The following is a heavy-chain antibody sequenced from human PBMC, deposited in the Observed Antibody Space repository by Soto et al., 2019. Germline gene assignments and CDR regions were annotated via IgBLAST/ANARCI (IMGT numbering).Heavy chain of an antibody. J-gene: IGHJ3*02. CDR1: GFSLSNARMG. CDR3: GRINAGVPLEGAFDI. D-gene: IGHD3-10*01. Sequence: QVTLKESGPVLVKPTETLTLTCTVSGFSLSNARMGVSWIRQPPGKALEWLAHIFSNDEKSYSTSLKSRLTISKDNSKSQGVLNMTNMDPVDTATYYCGRINAGVPLEGAFDIWGQGTMVTVSS. CDR2: IFSNDEK. V-gene: IGHV2-26*02.